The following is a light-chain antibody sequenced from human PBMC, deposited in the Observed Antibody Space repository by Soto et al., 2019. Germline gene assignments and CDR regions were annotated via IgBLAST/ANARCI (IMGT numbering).Light chain of an antibody. Sequence: ENELTQSPGTLSLSPGERATLSCRASQSVTSSYLVCYQQKHGQAPKLLIYGASTRATGIPDRFSGSKYGTVFTITLGSMEPEDFALYYCQQYGRSGTVFSHGTRFEI. CDR1: QSVTSSY. CDR3: QQYGRSGTV. J-gene: IGKJ5*01. V-gene: IGKV3-20*01. CDR2: GAS.